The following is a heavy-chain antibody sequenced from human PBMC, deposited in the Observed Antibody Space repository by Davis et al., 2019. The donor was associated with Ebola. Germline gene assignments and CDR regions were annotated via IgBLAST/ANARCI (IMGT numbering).Heavy chain of an antibody. CDR3: ARDGLTYNWNDYTFGAWFDP. CDR2: ISYDGSNK. D-gene: IGHD1-20*01. Sequence: PGGSLRLSCAASGFTFSSYAMHWVRQAPGKGLEWVAVISYDGSNKYYADSVKGQFTISRDNSKNTLYLQMNSLRAKDTAVYYCARDGLTYNWNDYTFGAWFDPWCQGTLVTVSS. CDR1: GFTFSSYA. V-gene: IGHV3-30-3*01. J-gene: IGHJ5*02.